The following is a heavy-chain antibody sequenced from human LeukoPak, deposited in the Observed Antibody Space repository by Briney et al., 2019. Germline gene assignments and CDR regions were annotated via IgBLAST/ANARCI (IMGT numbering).Heavy chain of an antibody. Sequence: PGGSLRLSCAASGFTFSSYSMNWVRQAPGKGLEWVSYISSSSSTMYYADSVKGRFTISRDNAKNSLYLQMNSLRAEDTAVYYCARSMVRGVMYWFDPWGQGTLVTVSS. J-gene: IGHJ5*02. D-gene: IGHD3-10*01. CDR3: ARSMVRGVMYWFDP. CDR2: ISSSSSTM. V-gene: IGHV3-48*01. CDR1: GFTFSSYS.